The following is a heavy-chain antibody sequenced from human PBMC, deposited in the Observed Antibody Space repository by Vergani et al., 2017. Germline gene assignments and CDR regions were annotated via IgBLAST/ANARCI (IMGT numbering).Heavy chain of an antibody. D-gene: IGHD1-20*01. J-gene: IGHJ4*02. Sequence: QVQLQESGPGLVKPSQTLSLTCTVSGDSMNSDDFYWSWIRQPPGKGLEWIGNIFDSGITYYNTSLKSRLTLSVALSKNLFSLKLNSVTAADSAVYYCARFKWNDIDYWGQGTLVTVSS. CDR2: IFDSGIT. CDR3: ARFKWNDIDY. V-gene: IGHV4-30-4*01. CDR1: GDSMNSDDFY.